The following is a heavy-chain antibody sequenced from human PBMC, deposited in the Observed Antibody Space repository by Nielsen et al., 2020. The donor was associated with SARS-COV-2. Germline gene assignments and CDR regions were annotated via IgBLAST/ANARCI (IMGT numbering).Heavy chain of an antibody. V-gene: IGHV4-30-4*08. J-gene: IGHJ6*02. D-gene: IGHD5-12*01. CDR3: ARVGSGYRNYYYYYGMDV. Sequence: SETLSLTCTVSGGSISSGGYYWSWIRQHPGKGLEWIGYIYYSGSTYYNPSLKSRVTISVDTSKNQFSLKLSSVTAADTALYYCARVGSGYRNYYYYYGMDVWGQGTTVTVSS. CDR1: GGSISSGGYY. CDR2: IYYSGST.